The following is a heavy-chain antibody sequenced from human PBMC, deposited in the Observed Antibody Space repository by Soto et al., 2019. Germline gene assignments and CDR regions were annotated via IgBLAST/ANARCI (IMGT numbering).Heavy chain of an antibody. CDR2: ISNDGSNK. V-gene: IGHV3-30*18. D-gene: IGHD6-13*01. CDR1: GFTFNHYG. CDR3: AKDQGIAASHGID. Sequence: QVQLVESGGGVVQPGRSLGLSCAASGFTFNHYGMHWVRQAPGKGLEWVAAISNDGSNKYYADSVKGRITISRDNSKNTLYLQMNSLRAEDTAVYYCAKDQGIAASHGIDWGQGTMVTVSS. J-gene: IGHJ3*01.